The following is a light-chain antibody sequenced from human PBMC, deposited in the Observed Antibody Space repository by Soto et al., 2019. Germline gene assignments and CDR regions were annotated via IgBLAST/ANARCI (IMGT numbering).Light chain of an antibody. CDR1: QNVASN. J-gene: IGKJ4*01. Sequence: VMTQSPANLSVSPGEGVTLFCRASQNVASNIAWYQVKPAQPPRLLIYASSTRATGIPATFSGSGSGTQFSLTISGLQSEDSAVSYCQQYYHCGLSFGGGTKV. V-gene: IGKV3D-15*01. CDR3: QQYYHCGLS. CDR2: ASS.